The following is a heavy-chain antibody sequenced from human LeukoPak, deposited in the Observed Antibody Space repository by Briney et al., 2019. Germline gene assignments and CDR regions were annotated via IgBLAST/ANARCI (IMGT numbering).Heavy chain of an antibody. J-gene: IGHJ4*02. Sequence: EPSETLSLTCTVSGGSVSSGSYYWSWIRQPPGKGLEWIGYIYYSGSTNYNPSLKSRVTISVDTSKNQFSLKLSSVTAADAAVYYCARVPRSFLLPYFDYWGQGTLVTVSS. D-gene: IGHD3-16*02. V-gene: IGHV4-61*01. CDR3: ARVPRSFLLPYFDY. CDR2: IYYSGST. CDR1: GGSVSSGSYY.